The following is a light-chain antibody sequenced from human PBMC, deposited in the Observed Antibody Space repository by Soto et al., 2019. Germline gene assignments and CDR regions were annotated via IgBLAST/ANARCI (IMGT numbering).Light chain of an antibody. CDR1: QDIRSS. CDR3: QQDSSWPLT. V-gene: IGKV3-15*01. J-gene: IGKJ4*01. Sequence: EIVLTQSPGTLSLSPGANATLSCRASQDIRSSLAWYQQKPGQAPRLLIYGASIRATGVPATFSGSGSGTEFTLSISSLQSEHLGVYYCQQDSSWPLTFGGGTKVDIK. CDR2: GAS.